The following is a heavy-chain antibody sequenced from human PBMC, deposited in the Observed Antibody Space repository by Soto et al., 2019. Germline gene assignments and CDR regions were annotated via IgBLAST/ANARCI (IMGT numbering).Heavy chain of an antibody. CDR3: AKDKDTTFSPQDY. V-gene: IGHV3-23*01. Sequence: GGSLRLSCAASGFTFTTYAMTWVRQAPGKGLECVSAISGSGGSTYYADSVKGRFTISRDNSKNALYLQMNSLRAEDTAVYFCAKDKDTTFSPQDYWGQGTLVTVSS. CDR2: ISGSGGST. J-gene: IGHJ4*02. CDR1: GFTFTTYA. D-gene: IGHD2-15*01.